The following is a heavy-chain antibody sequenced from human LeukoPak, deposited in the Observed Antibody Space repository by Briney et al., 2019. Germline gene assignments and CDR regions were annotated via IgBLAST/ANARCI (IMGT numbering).Heavy chain of an antibody. Sequence: GGSLRLSCAASEFTVSSNYMSWVRQAPGKGLEWVSVIYSGGSTYYADSVKGRFTISRDNSKNTLYLQMNSLRAEDTAVYYCAKGGSSWSEIDYWGQGTLVTVSS. CDR3: AKGGSSWSEIDY. D-gene: IGHD6-13*01. V-gene: IGHV3-53*01. J-gene: IGHJ4*02. CDR2: IYSGGST. CDR1: EFTVSSNY.